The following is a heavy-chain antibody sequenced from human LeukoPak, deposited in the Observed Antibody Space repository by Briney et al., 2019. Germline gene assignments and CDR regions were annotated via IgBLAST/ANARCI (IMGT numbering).Heavy chain of an antibody. Sequence: SETLSLTCTVSGGSVSSSSSYWNWIRQSPGKGLEWIGYIYYSGSTNYNPSLESRVTISLDTSKNQFSLKLKSVTAADTAVYYCTRRRPGGDFDYWGQGTLVTVSS. V-gene: IGHV4-61*01. J-gene: IGHJ4*02. D-gene: IGHD2-2*01. CDR2: IYYSGST. CDR1: GGSVSSSSSY. CDR3: TRRRPGGDFDY.